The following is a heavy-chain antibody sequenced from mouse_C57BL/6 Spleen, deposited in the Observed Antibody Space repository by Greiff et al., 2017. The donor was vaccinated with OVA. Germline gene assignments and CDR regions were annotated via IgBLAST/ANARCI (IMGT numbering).Heavy chain of an antibody. CDR3: ARGSNYKYFDV. V-gene: IGHV5-17*01. D-gene: IGHD2-5*01. J-gene: IGHJ1*03. Sequence: EVKLVESGGGLVKPGGSLKLSCAASGFTFSDYGMHWVRQAPEKGLEWVAYISSGSSTIYYADTVKGRFTISRDNAKNTLFLQMTSLRSEDTDMYYCARGSNYKYFDVWGTGTTVTVSS. CDR1: GFTFSDYG. CDR2: ISSGSSTI.